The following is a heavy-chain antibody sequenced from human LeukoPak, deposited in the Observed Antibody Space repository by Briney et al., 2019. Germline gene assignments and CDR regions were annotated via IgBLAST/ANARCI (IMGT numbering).Heavy chain of an antibody. CDR1: GFTFDDYG. D-gene: IGHD2-2*01. CDR3: ARVGCSSSNCPDPLNYYYYMDV. CDR2: INWSGGST. Sequence: GGSLRLSCAASGFTFDDYGLTWVRQPPGKGLEWVSSINWSGGSTAYTDSVKGRFTISRDTAKNSLYLQMNSLRAEDTALYYCARVGCSSSNCPDPLNYYYYMDVWGKGTTVTVSS. V-gene: IGHV3-20*04. J-gene: IGHJ6*03.